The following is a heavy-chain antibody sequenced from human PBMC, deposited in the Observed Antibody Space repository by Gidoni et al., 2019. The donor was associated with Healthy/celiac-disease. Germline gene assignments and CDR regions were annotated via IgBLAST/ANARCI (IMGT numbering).Heavy chain of an antibody. CDR3: AREVLGNHEHYYFDY. J-gene: IGHJ4*02. Sequence: QVQLQESGPGLVKPSETLSLTSPVSGGSISSYYWSWIRQPPGKGLEWIGYIYDSGSTNYNPSLKSRVTISVDTSKNQFSLKLSSVTAADTAVYYCAREVLGNHEHYYFDYWGQGTLVTVSS. CDR1: GGSISSYY. CDR2: IYDSGST. V-gene: IGHV4-59*01. D-gene: IGHD6-13*01.